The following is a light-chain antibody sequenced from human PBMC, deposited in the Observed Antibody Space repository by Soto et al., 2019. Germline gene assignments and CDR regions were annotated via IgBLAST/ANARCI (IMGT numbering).Light chain of an antibody. V-gene: IGLV2-23*01. Sequence: QSVLTQPASVSGSPGQSITISCTETSSDVGSYNLVSWYQQHPGKAPKLMICEGSERPAGVSNRFSGSKSGNTASLTISGLQAEDEADYYCCLYAGSSTWVFGGGTKLTVL. CDR2: EGS. CDR1: SSDVGSYNL. CDR3: CLYAGSSTWV. J-gene: IGLJ3*02.